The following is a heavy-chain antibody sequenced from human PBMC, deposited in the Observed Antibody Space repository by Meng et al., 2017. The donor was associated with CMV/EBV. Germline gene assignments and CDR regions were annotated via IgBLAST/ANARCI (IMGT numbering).Heavy chain of an antibody. CDR3: ARGEGEHFDWLFGYYFDY. Sequence: SQTLSLTCAVYGGSLSGYCWCWIRQPPGKGLEWIGEINHSGSTNYNPSLKSRVTIPVDTSKNQFSLKLSSVTAADTAVYYCARGEGEHFDWLFGYYFDYWGQGTLVTVSS. V-gene: IGHV4-34*01. CDR1: GGSLSGYC. D-gene: IGHD3-9*01. CDR2: INHSGST. J-gene: IGHJ4*02.